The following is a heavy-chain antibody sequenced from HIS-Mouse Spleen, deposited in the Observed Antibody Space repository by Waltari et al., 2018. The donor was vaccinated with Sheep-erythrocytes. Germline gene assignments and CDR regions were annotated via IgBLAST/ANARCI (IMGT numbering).Heavy chain of an antibody. J-gene: IGHJ3*02. CDR2: IYPCASDT. CDR1: GYSFTSYW. D-gene: IGHD3-3*01. Sequence: EVQLVQSGAEVKKPGESLKISCKGSGYSFTSYWIGWVRQMPGKGLEWMGIIYPCASDTRYSPSFQGQVTISADKSISTAYLQWSSLKASDTAMYYCARGPVLRFLEWLPTDAFDIWGQGTMVTVSS. V-gene: IGHV5-51*03. CDR3: ARGPVLRFLEWLPTDAFDI.